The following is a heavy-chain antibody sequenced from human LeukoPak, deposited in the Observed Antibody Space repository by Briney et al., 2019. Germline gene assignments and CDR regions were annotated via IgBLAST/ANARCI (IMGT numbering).Heavy chain of an antibody. CDR3: AKGQWLVNDAINI. CDR2: TYYRSKWYN. J-gene: IGHJ3*02. Sequence: SQTLSLTCAISGDSVSNHSGAWNWIRQSPSRGLEWLGRTYYRSKWYNDYAVSVESRITINPDTSKNQFSLQLNSVAPEDTAVYYCAKGQWLVNDAINIWGQGTMVTVSS. V-gene: IGHV6-1*01. D-gene: IGHD6-19*01. CDR1: GDSVSNHSGA.